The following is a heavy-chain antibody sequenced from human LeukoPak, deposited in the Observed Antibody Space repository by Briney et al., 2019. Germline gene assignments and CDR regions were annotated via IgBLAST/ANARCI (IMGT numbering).Heavy chain of an antibody. Sequence: GGSLRLSCAASGFTFSSYSMNWVRQAPGKGLEWVSSISSSSSYIYYADSVKGRFTISRDNAKNSLYLQMNSLRAEDTAVYYCARGPPVPAAMGRDYYYYYMDVWGKGTTVTISS. CDR2: ISSSSSYI. CDR1: GFTFSSYS. V-gene: IGHV3-21*01. D-gene: IGHD2-2*01. J-gene: IGHJ6*03. CDR3: ARGPPVPAAMGRDYYYYYMDV.